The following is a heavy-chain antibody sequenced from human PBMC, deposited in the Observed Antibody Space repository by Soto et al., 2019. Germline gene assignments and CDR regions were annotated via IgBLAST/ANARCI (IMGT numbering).Heavy chain of an antibody. Sequence: GGSLTLSCVASGFTFENYAMSWVRQPPGKGLEWVWAITGSGGTTYYPDSEKRRINISRDNSKNTVYLQMNDLRVEDAAEYFCAKDSWAIFGVPAGEYYAMDVWGQGTTVTVSS. CDR1: GFTFENYA. CDR2: ITGSGGTT. D-gene: IGHD3-3*01. V-gene: IGHV3-23*01. CDR3: AKDSWAIFGVPAGEYYAMDV. J-gene: IGHJ6*02.